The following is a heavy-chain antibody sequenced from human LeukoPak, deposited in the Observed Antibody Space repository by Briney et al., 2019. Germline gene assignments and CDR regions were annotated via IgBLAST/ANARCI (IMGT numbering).Heavy chain of an antibody. V-gene: IGHV3-21*01. CDR3: AREGAAGRAFDY. D-gene: IGHD6-13*01. CDR2: ISSSSSYI. CDR1: GFSFSSYS. Sequence: GGSLRLSCAASGFSFSSYSMNWVRQAPGKGLEWVSSISSSSSYIYYADSVKGRFTISRDNAKNSLYLQMNSLRAEDTAVYYCAREGAAGRAFDYWGQGTLVTVSS. J-gene: IGHJ4*02.